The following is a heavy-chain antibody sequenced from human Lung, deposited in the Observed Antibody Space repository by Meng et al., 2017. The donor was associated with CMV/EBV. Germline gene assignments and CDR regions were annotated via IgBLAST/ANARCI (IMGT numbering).Heavy chain of an antibody. CDR3: ARDDCTGGYCSSTSYYYGWDV. D-gene: IGHD2-2*01. CDR1: GFTFSTYS. Sequence: GESLKISCAASGFTFSTYSMNWVRQAPGKGLEWVSSITSSSSYNYYADSVTGRFTISRDNTKNSLYLQMNSVRAEDTAVYFCARDDCTGGYCSSTSYYYGWDVWGQGTXVTVAS. J-gene: IGHJ6*02. CDR2: ITSSSSYN. V-gene: IGHV3-21*01.